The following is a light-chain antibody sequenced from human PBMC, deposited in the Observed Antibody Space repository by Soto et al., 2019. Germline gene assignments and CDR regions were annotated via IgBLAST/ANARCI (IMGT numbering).Light chain of an antibody. J-gene: IGLJ2*01. V-gene: IGLV1-44*01. Sequence: QSVLTQPPSASGTPGHRVTITCSGSSSNIGSNTVSWYQQLPGTAPKLLIYGNNQRPSGVPDRFSGCKPGTTASLAISGLQSEDEADYYCASWDDSLNGHVVFGGGTKLTVL. CDR1: SSNIGSNT. CDR3: ASWDDSLNGHVV. CDR2: GNN.